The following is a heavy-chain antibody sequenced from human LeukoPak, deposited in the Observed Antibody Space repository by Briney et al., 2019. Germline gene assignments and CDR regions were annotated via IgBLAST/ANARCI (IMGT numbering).Heavy chain of an antibody. CDR3: ARRYIVLRYFASGQKNWFDP. V-gene: IGHV4-34*01. CDR2: INHSGST. J-gene: IGHJ5*02. D-gene: IGHD3-9*01. Sequence: PSETLSLTCAVYGGSFSGYYWSWIRQPPGKGLEWIGEINHSGSTNYNPSLKSRVTISVDTSKNQFSLKLSSVTAADTAVYYCARRYIVLRYFASGQKNWFDPWGQGTLVTVSS. CDR1: GGSFSGYY.